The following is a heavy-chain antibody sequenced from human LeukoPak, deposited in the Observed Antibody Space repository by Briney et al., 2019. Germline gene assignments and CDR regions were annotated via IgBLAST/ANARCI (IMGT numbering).Heavy chain of an antibody. CDR2: ISSSSSTI. Sequence: PGGSLRLSCAASGFTFSSYSMNWVRQAPGKGLEWVSYISSSSSTIYYADSVKGRFTISRDSAKNSLYLQMNSLRAEDTAVYYCARGGLYRGDWFDPWGQGTLVTVSS. D-gene: IGHD2-15*01. CDR1: GFTFSSYS. J-gene: IGHJ5*02. V-gene: IGHV3-48*04. CDR3: ARGGLYRGDWFDP.